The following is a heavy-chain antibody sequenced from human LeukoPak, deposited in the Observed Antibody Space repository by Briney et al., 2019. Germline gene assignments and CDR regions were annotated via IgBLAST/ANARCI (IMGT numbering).Heavy chain of an antibody. Sequence: GGFLRLSCAASGVTFSSSGMHWVRQAPGKGLEWVAVILYNGSKYYADSVKGRFTISRDNSKNTLYLQMNSLRVEDTAVYYCARAGGYCSGGSCYRGYSWFDPWGQGTLVTVSS. CDR1: GVTFSSSG. V-gene: IGHV3-33*01. CDR2: ILYNGSK. J-gene: IGHJ5*02. CDR3: ARAGGYCSGGSCYRGYSWFDP. D-gene: IGHD2-15*01.